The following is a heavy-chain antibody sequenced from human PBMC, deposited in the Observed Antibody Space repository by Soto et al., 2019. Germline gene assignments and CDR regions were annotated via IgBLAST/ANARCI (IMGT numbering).Heavy chain of an antibody. V-gene: IGHV3-21*02. CDR2: ITGTSAFL. CDR1: GFVFSDFQ. Sequence: EVQLLQSAGGLVKPGGSLRLSCAASGFVFSDFQLNWVRQAPGRGLEWLASITGTSAFLFYADSIKGRFTISRDKPKNFLFLQMDSLGPEDTAVYYCARDNLAVQGAFDHWGQGALVTVSS. J-gene: IGHJ4*02. D-gene: IGHD3-10*02. CDR3: ARDNLAVQGAFDH.